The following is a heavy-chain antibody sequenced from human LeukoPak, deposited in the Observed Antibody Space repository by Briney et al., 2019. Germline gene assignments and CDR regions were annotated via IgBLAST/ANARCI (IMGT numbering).Heavy chain of an antibody. Sequence: PGGSLRLSCAASGFSFSIYWMHCVRQAPGKGLVWVSHINSDGSRTSKADSVKGRFTISRDNAKNTLYLQMNSLRAEDTAVYYCTRGARYGMDVWGQGTTVTVS. CDR2: INSDGSRT. V-gene: IGHV3-74*01. CDR1: GFSFSIYW. CDR3: TRGARYGMDV. J-gene: IGHJ6*02.